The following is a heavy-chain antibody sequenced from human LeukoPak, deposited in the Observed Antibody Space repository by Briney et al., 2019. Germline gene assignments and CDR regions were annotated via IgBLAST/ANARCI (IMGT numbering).Heavy chain of an antibody. CDR3: AKDIWRWAFDI. CDR1: GITFSSYS. CDR2: ISSFSGTI. D-gene: IGHD5-24*01. J-gene: IGHJ3*02. Sequence: GGSLRLSCVASGITFSSYSMNWVRQAPGKGLEWVSYISSFSGTINYADSVKGRFTISRDKSMNTLYLQMNSLRAEDTAIYFCAKDIWRWAFDIWGQGTMVTVSS. V-gene: IGHV3-48*01.